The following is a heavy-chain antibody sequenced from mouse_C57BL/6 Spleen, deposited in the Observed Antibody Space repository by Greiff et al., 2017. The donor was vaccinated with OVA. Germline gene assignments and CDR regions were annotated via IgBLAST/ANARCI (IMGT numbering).Heavy chain of an antibody. D-gene: IGHD2-3*01. CDR1: GYTFTSYW. V-gene: IGHV1-52*01. CDR2: IDPSDSET. Sequence: QVHVKQPGAELVRPGSSVKLSCKASGYTFTSYWMHWVKQRPIQGLEWIGNIDPSDSETHYNQKFKDKATLTVDKSSSTAYMQLSSLTSEDSAVYYCARWLLEDYYAMDYWGQGTSVTVSS. J-gene: IGHJ4*01. CDR3: ARWLLEDYYAMDY.